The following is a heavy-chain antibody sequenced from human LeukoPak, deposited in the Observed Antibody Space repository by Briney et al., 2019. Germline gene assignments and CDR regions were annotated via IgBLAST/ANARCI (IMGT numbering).Heavy chain of an antibody. Sequence: PGGSLRLSCAASGFTFSSYAMSWVRQAPGKGLEWVSAISGSGGSTYYADSVKGRFTISRDNSKNTLYLQMNSLRAEDTAVYYCAKDGEGIAVAVVGMGYFDYWGQGTLVTVSS. D-gene: IGHD6-19*01. CDR2: ISGSGGST. CDR1: GFTFSSYA. V-gene: IGHV3-23*01. CDR3: AKDGEGIAVAVVGMGYFDY. J-gene: IGHJ4*02.